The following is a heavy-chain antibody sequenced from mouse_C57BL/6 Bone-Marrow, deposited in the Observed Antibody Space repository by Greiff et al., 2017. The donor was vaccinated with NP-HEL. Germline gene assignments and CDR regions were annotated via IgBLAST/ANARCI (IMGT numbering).Heavy chain of an antibody. D-gene: IGHD1-1*01. CDR1: GYTFTSYW. Sequence: QVQLQQPGAELVMPGASVKLSCKASGYTFTSYWMHWVKQRPGQGLEWIGEIDPSDSYTNYNQKFKGKSTLTVDKSSSTAYMQLSSLTSEDSAVYYCASPYYGSSYKAWFAYWGQGTLVTVSA. CDR3: ASPYYGSSYKAWFAY. V-gene: IGHV1-69*01. CDR2: IDPSDSYT. J-gene: IGHJ3*01.